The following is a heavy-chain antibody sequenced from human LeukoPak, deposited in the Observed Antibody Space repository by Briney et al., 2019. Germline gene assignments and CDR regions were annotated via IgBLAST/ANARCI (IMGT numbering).Heavy chain of an antibody. D-gene: IGHD3-22*01. V-gene: IGHV1-18*01. CDR1: GYTFTSYG. CDR3: ARFAGYYDSSGDAFDI. Sequence: GASVKVSCKASGYTFTSYGISWVRQAPGQGLEWMGWISAYNGNTNYAQKLQGRVTMTTDTSTSTAYMKLRSLRSDDTAVYYCARFAGYYDSSGDAFDIWGQGTMVTVSS. CDR2: ISAYNGNT. J-gene: IGHJ3*02.